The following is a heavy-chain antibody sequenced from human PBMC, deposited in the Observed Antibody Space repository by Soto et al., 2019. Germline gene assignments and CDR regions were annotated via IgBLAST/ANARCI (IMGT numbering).Heavy chain of an antibody. CDR1: GYTFTTYW. D-gene: IGHD2-2*01. Sequence: EVQLVQSGAEVKKPGESLRISCKGSGYTFTTYWITWVRQTPGKGLEWMGRIDPGNSYTSYNPSFQGHVTLSADMSISTAYLQWSGLKASDTAMYYCARHTGLGPMPFDYWGQGTLVTVSS. V-gene: IGHV5-10-1*03. CDR2: IDPGNSYT. CDR3: ARHTGLGPMPFDY. J-gene: IGHJ4*02.